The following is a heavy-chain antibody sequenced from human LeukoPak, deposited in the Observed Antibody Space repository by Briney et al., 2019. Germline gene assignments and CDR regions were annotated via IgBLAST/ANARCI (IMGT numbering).Heavy chain of an antibody. D-gene: IGHD2-15*01. J-gene: IGHJ4*02. CDR3: ARGGGIVVVVAAARPIDY. Sequence: SETLSLTCAVYGGSFSGYYWSWIRQPPGKGLEWIGEINHSGSTNYNPSLKSRVTISVDTSKNQFSLKLSSVTAADTAVYYCARGGGIVVVVAAARPIDYWGQGTLVTVSS. V-gene: IGHV4-34*01. CDR1: GGSFSGYY. CDR2: INHSGST.